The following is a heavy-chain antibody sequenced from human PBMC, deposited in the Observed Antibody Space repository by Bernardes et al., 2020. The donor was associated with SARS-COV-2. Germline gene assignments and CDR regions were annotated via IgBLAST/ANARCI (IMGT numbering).Heavy chain of an antibody. CDR1: GFTFSTYW. D-gene: IGHD3-22*01. Sequence: GGSLRLSCAASGFTFSTYWMHWVRQAPGKGLVWVSRLNGDGTSITHADSVKGRFTISRDNAKNTLYLQMNSLSADDTAVYYCARGAYSLDRSGPRSVFDIWGQATMVTVSS. CDR3: ARGAYSLDRSGPRSVFDI. J-gene: IGHJ3*02. CDR2: LNGDGTSI. V-gene: IGHV3-74*01.